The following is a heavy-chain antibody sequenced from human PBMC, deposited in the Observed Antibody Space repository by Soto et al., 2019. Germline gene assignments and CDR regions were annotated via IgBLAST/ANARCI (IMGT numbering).Heavy chain of an antibody. CDR1: GGSFSGYY. V-gene: IGHV4-34*01. Sequence: QVQLQQWGAGLLKPSETLSLTCAVYGGSFSGYYWTWIRQPPGTGLEWIGEINHSGSTNYNPSLKGRVTISVDQSRTLFSLTLTPVTAADAAVYYCATDKIAGLFDYWGQGTLVTVSS. D-gene: IGHD2-21*01. J-gene: IGHJ4*02. CDR3: ATDKIAGLFDY. CDR2: INHSGST.